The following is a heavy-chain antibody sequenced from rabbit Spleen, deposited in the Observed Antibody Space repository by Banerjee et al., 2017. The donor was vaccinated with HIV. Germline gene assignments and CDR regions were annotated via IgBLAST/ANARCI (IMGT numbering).Heavy chain of an antibody. Sequence: QQQLVESGGGLVKPGGTLTLTCTVSGFSFSSNWICWVRQAPGKGLEWIACIDTGSRDFTYYASWAKGRFTISKTSSTTVTLQMTSLTVADTATYFCARDTGSSFSTYGMDLWGPGTLVTVS. V-gene: IGHV1S45*01. CDR1: GFSFSSNW. CDR3: ARDTGSSFSTYGMDL. CDR2: IDTGSRDFT. J-gene: IGHJ6*01. D-gene: IGHD8-1*01.